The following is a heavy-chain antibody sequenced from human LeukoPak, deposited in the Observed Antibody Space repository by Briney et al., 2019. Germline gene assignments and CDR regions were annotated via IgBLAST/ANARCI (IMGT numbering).Heavy chain of an antibody. Sequence: ETLSLTCAVYGGSFSGYYWSWVRQAPGKGLEWVSSISSSSSYIYYADSVKGRFTISRDNAKNSLYLQMNSLRAEDTAVYYCARYYYDSSGYYYPFDYWGQGTLVTVSS. CDR1: GGSFSGYY. CDR3: ARYYYDSSGYYYPFDY. D-gene: IGHD3-22*01. J-gene: IGHJ4*02. CDR2: ISSSSSYI. V-gene: IGHV3-21*01.